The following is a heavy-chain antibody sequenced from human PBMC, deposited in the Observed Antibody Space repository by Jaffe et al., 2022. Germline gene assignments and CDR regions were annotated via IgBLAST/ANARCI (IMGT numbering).Heavy chain of an antibody. J-gene: IGHJ3*02. V-gene: IGHV3-30*02. CDR3: AKDSPWGVLRFLEWGDAFDI. Sequence: QVQLVESGGGVVQPGGSLRLSCAASGFTFSSYGMHWVRQAPGKGLEWVAFIRYDGSNKYYADSVKGRFTISRDNSKNTLYLQMNSLRAEDTAVYYCAKDSPWGVLRFLEWGDAFDIWGQGTMVTVSS. CDR1: GFTFSSYG. CDR2: IRYDGSNK. D-gene: IGHD3-3*01.